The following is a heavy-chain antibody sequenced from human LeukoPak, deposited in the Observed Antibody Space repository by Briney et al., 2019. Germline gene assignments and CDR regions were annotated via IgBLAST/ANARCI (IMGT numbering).Heavy chain of an antibody. CDR1: GGSISGGSYY. CDR3: ATSYSSSWPEIDY. Sequence: SETLSLTCTVSGGSISGGSYYWGWIRQPPGMGLEWIGSIYNSGGTYYNPSLKSRVTISVDTSKNQFSLKLSSVTAADTAVYYCATSYSSSWPEIDYWGQGTLVTVSS. D-gene: IGHD6-13*01. V-gene: IGHV4-39*01. CDR2: IYNSGGT. J-gene: IGHJ4*02.